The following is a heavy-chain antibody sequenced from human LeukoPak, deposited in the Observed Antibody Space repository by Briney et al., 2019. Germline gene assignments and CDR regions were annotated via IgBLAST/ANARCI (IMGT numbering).Heavy chain of an antibody. CDR3: AREVSEGFDF. V-gene: IGHV3-21*01. Sequence: GGSLRLSCTASGFTFSGYSMNWIRQAPGKGLEWVSSFGTRSTSIYHAGSVKGRFAVSRDNAKNSLYLQMNSLRAEDTALYYCAREVSEGFDFWGQGTLVTVSS. CDR2: FGTRSTSI. CDR1: GFTFSGYS. D-gene: IGHD3-22*01. J-gene: IGHJ4*02.